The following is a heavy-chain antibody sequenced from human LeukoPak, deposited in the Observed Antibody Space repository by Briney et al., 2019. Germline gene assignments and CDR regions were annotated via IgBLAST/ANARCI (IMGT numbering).Heavy chain of an antibody. CDR1: GFAFSNYG. CDR2: ITGSGGTT. Sequence: GGSLRLSCAASGFAFSNYGMNWVRQAPGKGLEWVSGITGSGGTTYYADSVKGRFTISRDNSKNALYLQMNSPRAEDTAAYYCAKDGNWARFENWGQGTLVTVSS. CDR3: AKDGNWARFEN. V-gene: IGHV3-23*01. J-gene: IGHJ4*02. D-gene: IGHD7-27*01.